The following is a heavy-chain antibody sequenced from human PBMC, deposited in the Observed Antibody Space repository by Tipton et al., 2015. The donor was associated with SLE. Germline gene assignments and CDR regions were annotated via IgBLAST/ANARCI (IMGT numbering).Heavy chain of an antibody. CDR3: AREYQGSFYVNGAFDM. V-gene: IGHV3-7*01. D-gene: IGHD3-10*01. J-gene: IGHJ3*02. CDR2: IKPDGSEE. Sequence: SLRLSCIVSGFTFSSNWMAWVRQAPGKGLEWVAHIKPDGSEEFYVDSVRGRFIISRDNAKSSLSLQMNSLNAEDTAVYYCAREYQGSFYVNGAFDMWGQGTVVTVSS. CDR1: GFTFSSNW.